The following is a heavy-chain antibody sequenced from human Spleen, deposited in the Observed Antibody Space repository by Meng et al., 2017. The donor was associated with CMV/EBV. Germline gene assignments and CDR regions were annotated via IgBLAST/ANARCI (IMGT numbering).Heavy chain of an antibody. CDR3: ARQLDTRTWDNWFDP. J-gene: IGHJ5*02. D-gene: IGHD2-2*01. CDR2: IYPGDSDT. V-gene: IGHV5-51*01. CDR1: GYSFTSYW. Sequence: KVSCKASGYSFTSYWLAWVRQMPGKGLEWMGIIYPGDSDTTYSPSFQGHVTISADKSISTTYLQWSSLKASDTAMYYCARQLDTRTWDNWFDPWGQGTLVTVSS.